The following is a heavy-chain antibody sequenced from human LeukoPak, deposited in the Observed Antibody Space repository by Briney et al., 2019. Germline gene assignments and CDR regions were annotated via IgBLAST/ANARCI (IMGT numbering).Heavy chain of an antibody. D-gene: IGHD3-22*01. CDR2: ISWNSGSI. CDR3: AKDIELRLAAVVIPSPFDS. J-gene: IGHJ4*02. Sequence: PGGSLRLSCAASGFNFDDYAMHWVRQVPGKGLEWVSGISWNSGSIGYADSVKGRFTISRDNARNSLYLQMNSLRVEDTAFYYCAKDIELRLAAVVIPSPFDSWGQGTLVTVSS. CDR1: GFNFDDYA. V-gene: IGHV3-9*01.